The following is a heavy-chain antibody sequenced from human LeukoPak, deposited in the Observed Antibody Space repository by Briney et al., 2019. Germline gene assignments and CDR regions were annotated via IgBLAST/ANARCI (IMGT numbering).Heavy chain of an antibody. V-gene: IGHV3-23*01. D-gene: IGHD3-22*01. CDR2: ISGSGDNGDNT. J-gene: IGHJ4*02. CDR3: ASAFIPTTYYYDSSGYDFDY. Sequence: PGGSLRLSCAASGLTFSTYAMSWVRQAPGKGLEWVSAISGSGDNGDNTYYADSVKGQFTISRDNSKNTLYLQMNSLSAEDTAVYYCASAFIPTTYYYDSSGYDFDYWGQGTLVTVSS. CDR1: GLTFSTYA.